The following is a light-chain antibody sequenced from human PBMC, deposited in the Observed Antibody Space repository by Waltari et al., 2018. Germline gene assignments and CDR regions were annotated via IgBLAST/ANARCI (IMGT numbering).Light chain of an antibody. CDR3: HQYNRWPRT. V-gene: IGKV3D-15*01. CDR1: QSVSNN. CDR2: GAS. J-gene: IGKJ1*01. Sequence: EIVMTQSPATLSVSPGESATLSCRASQSVSNNLAWYQQKPGQTPRLLIYGASIRYTGIPARFSGSGSGTEVTLTISSMQSEDFAVYYCHQYNRWPRTFGQGTKVEIK.